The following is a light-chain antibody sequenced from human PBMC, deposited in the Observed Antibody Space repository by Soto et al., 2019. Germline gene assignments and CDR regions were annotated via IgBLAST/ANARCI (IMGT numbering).Light chain of an antibody. CDR3: QAWDSSTVI. CDR1: RLGSKY. J-gene: IGLJ2*01. Sequence: SYELTQPPSVSVSPGQTASITCSGDRLGSKYASWYQQKPGQSPVLVIYEDTKRPSGIPERFSGSNSGNTATLTISGTQAMDEADYFCQAWDSSTVIFGGGTKLTVL. CDR2: EDT. V-gene: IGLV3-1*01.